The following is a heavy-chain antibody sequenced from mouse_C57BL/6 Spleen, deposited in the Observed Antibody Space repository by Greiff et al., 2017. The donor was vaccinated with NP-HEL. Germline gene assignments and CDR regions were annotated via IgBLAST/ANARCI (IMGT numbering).Heavy chain of an antibody. Sequence: VHLVESGAELVKPGASVKISCKASGYAFSSYWMNWVKQRPGKGLEWIGQIYPGDGDTNYNGKFKGKATLTADKSSSTAYMQLSSLTSEDSAVYFCARSPAQALDYWGQGTTLTVSS. D-gene: IGHD3-2*02. V-gene: IGHV1-80*01. CDR1: GYAFSSYW. J-gene: IGHJ2*01. CDR2: IYPGDGDT. CDR3: ARSPAQALDY.